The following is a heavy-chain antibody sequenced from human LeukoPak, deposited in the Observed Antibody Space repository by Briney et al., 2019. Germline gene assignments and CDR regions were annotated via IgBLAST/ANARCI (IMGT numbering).Heavy chain of an antibody. D-gene: IGHD3-22*01. CDR1: GFTFSSHS. Sequence: GGSLRLSCAASGFTFSSHSMNWARQAPGKGLEWVSYISSSSSTIYYADSVKGRFTISRDSAKNSLYLQMNSLRAEDTAVYYCARGAYYYEDWGQGTLVTVSS. CDR2: ISSSSSTI. J-gene: IGHJ4*02. V-gene: IGHV3-48*01. CDR3: ARGAYYYED.